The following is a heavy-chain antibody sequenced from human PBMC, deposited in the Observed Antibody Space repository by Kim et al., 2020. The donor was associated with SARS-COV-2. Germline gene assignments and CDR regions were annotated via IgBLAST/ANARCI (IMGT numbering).Heavy chain of an antibody. J-gene: IGHJ4*02. CDR2: INHSGST. CDR3: ARAATMVRGPADFDY. CDR1: GGSFSGYY. V-gene: IGHV4-34*01. Sequence: SETLSLTCAVYGGSFSGYYWSWIRQPPGKGLEWIGEINHSGSTNYNPSLKSRVTISVDTSKNQFSLKLSSVTAADTAVYYCARAATMVRGPADFDYWGQGTLVTGSS. D-gene: IGHD3-10*01.